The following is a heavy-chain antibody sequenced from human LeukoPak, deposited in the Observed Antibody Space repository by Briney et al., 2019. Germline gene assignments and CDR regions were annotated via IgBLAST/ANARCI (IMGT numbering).Heavy chain of an antibody. Sequence: GGSLRLSCAASGFTFSSYWMSWVRQAPGKGLEWVANIKQDGSEKYYVDSVKGRFTISRDNAKNSLYLQMNSLRAEDTAVYYCASLGPGQPFDYWGQGTLVTVSS. J-gene: IGHJ4*02. CDR3: ASLGPGQPFDY. CDR2: IKQDGSEK. V-gene: IGHV3-7*01. CDR1: GFTFSSYW. D-gene: IGHD3-16*01.